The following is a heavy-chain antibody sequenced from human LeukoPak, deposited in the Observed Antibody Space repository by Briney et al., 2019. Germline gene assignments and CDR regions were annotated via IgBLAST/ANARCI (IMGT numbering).Heavy chain of an antibody. J-gene: IGHJ4*02. CDR2: IYYSGST. CDR1: GGSISSSSYY. Sequence: SETLSLTCTVSGGSISSSSYYWGWIRQPPGKGLEWIGSIYYSGSTYYNPSLKSRVTISVDTSKNQFSLKLSSVTAADTTVYYCARGTITTRGCFDYWGQGTLVTVSS. CDR3: ARGTITTRGCFDY. D-gene: IGHD5-12*01. V-gene: IGHV4-39*07.